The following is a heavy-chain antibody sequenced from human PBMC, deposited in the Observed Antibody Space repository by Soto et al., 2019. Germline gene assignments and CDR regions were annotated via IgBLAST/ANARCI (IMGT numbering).Heavy chain of an antibody. V-gene: IGHV4-4*07. J-gene: IGHJ6*02. D-gene: IGHD6-19*01. CDR2: IYTSASI. CDR3: ARDREAGYNFYYGMDV. CDR1: GADINTYS. Sequence: SETLSLTCSVSGADINTYSWTWIRQPAGKGLEWIGRIYTSASINYNPSLRGRVTLSVDTSTDQVSLKLASVTAADTAVYYCARDREAGYNFYYGMDVWGQGTTVTVSS.